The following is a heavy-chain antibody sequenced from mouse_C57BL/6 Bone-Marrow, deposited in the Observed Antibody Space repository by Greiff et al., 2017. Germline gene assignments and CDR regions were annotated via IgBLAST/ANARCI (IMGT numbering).Heavy chain of an antibody. J-gene: IGHJ2*01. D-gene: IGHD2-12*01. CDR3: ARYRRREHYLDY. CDR1: GYSITSDY. CDR2: ISYSGST. Sequence: EVQLQQSGPGLAKPSHTLSLTCSATGYSITSDYWNWIRKFPGNKLEYMGYISYSGSTSYNPSLKSRISITPDTSTNQYSLQLNAVTTEDTATKYGARYRRREHYLDYWGQGTTLTVSS. V-gene: IGHV3-8*01.